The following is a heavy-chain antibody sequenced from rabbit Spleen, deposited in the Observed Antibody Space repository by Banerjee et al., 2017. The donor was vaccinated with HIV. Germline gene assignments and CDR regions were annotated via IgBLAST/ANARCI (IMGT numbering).Heavy chain of an antibody. CDR2: IDVAKSGDT. V-gene: IGHV1S45*01. Sequence: QEQLEESGGGLVKPEGSLTLTCKASGLDLSSRYWICWVRQAPGKGLEWIACIDVAKSGDTYYTNWAKGRFTISKTSSTTVALQVPSLTAADTATYFCTRDAAGREDFNLWGPGTLVTVS. J-gene: IGHJ4*01. CDR1: GLDLSSRYW. D-gene: IGHD4-2*01. CDR3: TRDAAGREDFNL.